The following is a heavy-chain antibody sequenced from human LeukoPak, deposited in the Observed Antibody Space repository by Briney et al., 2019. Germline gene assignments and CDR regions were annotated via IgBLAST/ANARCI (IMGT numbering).Heavy chain of an antibody. D-gene: IGHD2-15*01. V-gene: IGHV3-43*02. Sequence: PGGSLRLSCAASGFSFYDYPMHWVRQAPGKGLEWVSLISGDGVKTYYADSVRGRFTISRDNGKDSLYLQMNSLRTEDTAMYYCVKEIDTLGTNAFDIWGQGTMVTVSS. CDR3: VKEIDTLGTNAFDI. CDR1: GFSFYDYP. CDR2: ISGDGVKT. J-gene: IGHJ3*02.